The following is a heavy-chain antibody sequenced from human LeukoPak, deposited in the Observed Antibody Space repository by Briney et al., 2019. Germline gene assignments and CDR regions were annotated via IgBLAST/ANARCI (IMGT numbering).Heavy chain of an antibody. CDR2: INSDGSST. Sequence: GGSLRLSCAASGFTFDDYAMHWVRQAPGKGLVWVSRINSDGSSTNYADSVKGRFTISRDNAKNTLFLQMNSLRAEDTAVYYCARVRYCDYWGQGTLVTDSS. CDR3: ARVRYCDY. CDR1: GFTFDDYA. J-gene: IGHJ4*02. D-gene: IGHD1-14*01. V-gene: IGHV3-74*01.